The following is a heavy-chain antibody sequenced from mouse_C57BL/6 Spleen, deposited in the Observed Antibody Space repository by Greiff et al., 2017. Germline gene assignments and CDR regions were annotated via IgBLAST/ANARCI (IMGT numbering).Heavy chain of an antibody. CDR2: ISSGGDYT. V-gene: IGHV5-9-1*02. CDR1: GFTFSSYA. CDR3: TRDSPSLGYFDY. J-gene: IGHJ2*01. D-gene: IGHD4-1*01. Sequence: EVQLVESGEGLVKPGGSLKLSCAASGFTFSSYAMSWVRQTPEKRLEWVAYISSGGDYTYYADTVKGRFTISRDNARNTLYLQMSSLKSEDTAMYYCTRDSPSLGYFDYWGQGTTLTVSS.